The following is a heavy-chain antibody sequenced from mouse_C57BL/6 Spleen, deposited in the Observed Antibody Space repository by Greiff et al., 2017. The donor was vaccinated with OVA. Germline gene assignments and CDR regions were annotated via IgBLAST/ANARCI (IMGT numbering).Heavy chain of an antibody. CDR2: IDPSDSYT. V-gene: IGHV1-50*01. CDR1: GYTFTSYW. Sequence: VQLQQPGAELVKPGASVKLSCKASGYTFTSYWMQWVKQRPGQGLEWIGEIDPSDSYTNYNQKFKGKATLTVDTSSSTAYMQLSSLTSEDSAVYYCARKGDGYYGFDYWGQGTTLTVSS. CDR3: ARKGDGYYGFDY. J-gene: IGHJ2*01. D-gene: IGHD2-3*01.